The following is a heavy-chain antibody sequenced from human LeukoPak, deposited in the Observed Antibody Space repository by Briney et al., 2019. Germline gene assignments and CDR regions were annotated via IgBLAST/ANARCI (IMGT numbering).Heavy chain of an antibody. V-gene: IGHV3-23*01. CDR2: ISGSGHST. Sequence: GGSLRLSCAASGFTFSTYGMSWVRQAPGKGLEWVSAISGSGHSTYYADSVKGRFAISRDNSKNTLYLQMNSLRAEDTAVYYCAKGCSTTSCPLWGQGTLVTVSS. J-gene: IGHJ4*02. CDR3: AKGCSTTSCPL. D-gene: IGHD2-2*01. CDR1: GFTFSTYG.